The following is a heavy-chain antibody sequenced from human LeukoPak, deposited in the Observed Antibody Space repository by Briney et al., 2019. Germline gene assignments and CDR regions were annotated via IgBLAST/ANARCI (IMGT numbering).Heavy chain of an antibody. Sequence: GGSLRLSCAASGFTFSNAWMSWVRQAPGKGLEWVGRIKSKTDGGTTDYAAPVKGRFTISRDDSKNTLYLQMNSLKTEDTAVYYCSISIFGVVINYWGHGTLVTVSS. CDR1: GFTFSNAW. CDR3: SISIFGVVINY. CDR2: IKSKTDGGTT. D-gene: IGHD3-3*01. J-gene: IGHJ4*01. V-gene: IGHV3-15*01.